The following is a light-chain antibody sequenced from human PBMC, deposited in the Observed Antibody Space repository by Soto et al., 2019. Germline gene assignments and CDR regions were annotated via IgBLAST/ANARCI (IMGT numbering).Light chain of an antibody. Sequence: EIVLTQSPAALSLSPGETATLSCRASQSLNNDLAWYQQKPGQAPRLLIYDASDRATGVPARFRGSGSGTDFTLTISSLDPEDFAVYYCQHSSNWPPYTFGQGTKLEI. CDR2: DAS. CDR3: QHSSNWPPYT. V-gene: IGKV3-11*01. CDR1: QSLNND. J-gene: IGKJ2*01.